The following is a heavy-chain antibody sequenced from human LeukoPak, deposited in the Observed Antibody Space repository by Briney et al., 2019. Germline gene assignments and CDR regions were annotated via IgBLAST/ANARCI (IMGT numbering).Heavy chain of an antibody. CDR1: GYSFTSHW. J-gene: IGHJ6*04. CDR3: ARHAPYGSGSYYSGMDV. Sequence: GESLKIFCKGSGYSFTSHWIGWVRQMPGKGLEWMGIIYPGDSDTRFSPSFQGQVTISADKSISTAYLQWSSLKASDTAMYYCARHAPYGSGSYYSGMDVWGKGTTVTVSS. V-gene: IGHV5-51*01. D-gene: IGHD3-10*01. CDR2: IYPGDSDT.